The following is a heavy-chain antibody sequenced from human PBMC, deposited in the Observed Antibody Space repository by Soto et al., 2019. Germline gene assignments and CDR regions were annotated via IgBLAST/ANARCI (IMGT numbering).Heavy chain of an antibody. CDR1: GFTFGDYA. Sequence: EVQLVESGGGLVQPGRSLRLSCTTSGFTFGDYAMSWFRQAPGKGLEWLGFIRSRAYGWTTEYAASVKGRFTISRHDSKSIAYLPMNSLKTEDTAVFYCARGGVGAMVDWFDPWGQGTLVTVSS. D-gene: IGHD1-26*01. CDR2: IRSRAYGWTT. V-gene: IGHV3-49*03. J-gene: IGHJ5*02. CDR3: ARGGVGAMVDWFDP.